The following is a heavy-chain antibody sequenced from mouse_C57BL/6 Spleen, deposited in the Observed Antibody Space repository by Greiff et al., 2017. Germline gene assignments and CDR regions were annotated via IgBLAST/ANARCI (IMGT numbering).Heavy chain of an antibody. CDR2: INPNNGGT. CDR1: GYTFTDYY. D-gene: IGHD1-1*01. J-gene: IGHJ1*03. Sequence: VQLKESGPELVKPGASVKISCKASGYTFTDYYMNWVKQSHGKSLEWIGDINPNNGGTSYNQKFKGKATLTVDKSSSTAYMELRSLTSEDSAVYYCARPYYGRGWYFDVWGTGTTVTVSS. V-gene: IGHV1-26*01. CDR3: ARPYYGRGWYFDV.